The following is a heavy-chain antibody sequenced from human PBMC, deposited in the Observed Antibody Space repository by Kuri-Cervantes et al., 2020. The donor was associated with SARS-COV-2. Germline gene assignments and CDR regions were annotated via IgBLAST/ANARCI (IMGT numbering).Heavy chain of an antibody. CDR2: MNNDGTTI. Sequence: GGSLRLSCAASGFAFSNSWMHWVRQAPGEGLVWVSRMNNDGTTITYADIVKGRFTISRDNAKNTLYLQMSSLRVEDTAVYYCTRAGNWYFDLWGRGTLVTVSS. V-gene: IGHV3-74*03. J-gene: IGHJ2*01. CDR1: GFAFSNSW. CDR3: TRAGNWYFDL.